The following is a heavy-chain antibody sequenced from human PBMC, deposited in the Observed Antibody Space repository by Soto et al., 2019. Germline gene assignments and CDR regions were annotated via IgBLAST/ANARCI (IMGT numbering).Heavy chain of an antibody. CDR3: ARGAVYGDSYFDY. J-gene: IGHJ4*02. CDR2: VYYSGGT. CDR1: GGSIDNSHSF. Sequence: SETLSLTCDVSGGSIDNSHSFWGWVRQPPGRGLGFLGSVYYSGGTYYNPSLKSRVTVSVDTSKNQFSLKLSSVTAADTAVYYCARGAVYGDSYFDYWGQGTLVTISS. V-gene: IGHV4-39*01. D-gene: IGHD4-17*01.